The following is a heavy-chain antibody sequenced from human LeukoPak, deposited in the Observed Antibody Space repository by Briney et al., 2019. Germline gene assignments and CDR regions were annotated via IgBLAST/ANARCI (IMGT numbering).Heavy chain of an antibody. V-gene: IGHV4-59*12. Sequence: SETLSLTCTVSGGSISSYYWSWIRQPPGKGLEWIGYIYYSGSTNYNPSLKSRVTISVDTSKNQFSLKLSSVTAADTAVYYCARVGRGDSSSLEAFDIWGQGTMVTVSS. CDR1: GGSISSYY. J-gene: IGHJ3*02. CDR3: ARVGRGDSSSLEAFDI. CDR2: IYYSGST. D-gene: IGHD6-6*01.